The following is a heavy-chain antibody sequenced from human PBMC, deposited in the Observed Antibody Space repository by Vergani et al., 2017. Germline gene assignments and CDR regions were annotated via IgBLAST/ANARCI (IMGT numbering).Heavy chain of an antibody. Sequence: QVQLVQSGAAVKKPGASVKVSCKASGYTFTSYYMPWVRQAPGQGLEWMGIINPSGGSTGYAQKFQGRVTMTRDTSTSTVYMELSSLGSEDTAVYYCARLGDWSGGSCYSGLGYYGMDVWGQGTTVTVSS. V-gene: IGHV1-46*03. D-gene: IGHD2-15*01. CDR1: GYTFTSYY. CDR2: INPSGGST. CDR3: ARLGDWSGGSCYSGLGYYGMDV. J-gene: IGHJ6*02.